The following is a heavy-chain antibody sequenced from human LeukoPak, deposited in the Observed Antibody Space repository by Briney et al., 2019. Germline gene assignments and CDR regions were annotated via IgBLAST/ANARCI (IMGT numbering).Heavy chain of an antibody. CDR1: GYTFTGYY. CDR2: INPNSGGT. V-gene: IGHV1-2*02. Sequence: ASVKVSCEASGYTFTGYYMHWLRQAPGQGLEWMGWINPNSGGTNYAQKFQGRVTMTRDTSISTAYMELSRLRSDDTAVYYCARGGDIVVVPAAIFDYWGQGTLVTVSS. D-gene: IGHD2-2*01. CDR3: ARGGDIVVVPAAIFDY. J-gene: IGHJ4*02.